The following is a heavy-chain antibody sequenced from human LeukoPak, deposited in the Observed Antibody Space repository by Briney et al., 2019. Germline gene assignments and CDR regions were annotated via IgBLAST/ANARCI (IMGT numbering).Heavy chain of an antibody. Sequence: GGSLRLSCAASGFTFSSSWMSWVRQAPGQGLEWVANIKHDGNEKYYVDSVKGRFTISRDNAKNSLDLQMNTLRAEDTAAYYXXRAPRXVXGWYFDYWGXGTLVTVSS. CDR2: IKHDGNEK. CDR3: XRAPRXVXGWYFDY. CDR1: GFTFSSSW. V-gene: IGHV3-7*01. J-gene: IGHJ4*02.